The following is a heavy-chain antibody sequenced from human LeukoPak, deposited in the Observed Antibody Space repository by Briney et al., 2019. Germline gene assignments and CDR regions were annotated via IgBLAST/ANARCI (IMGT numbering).Heavy chain of an antibody. CDR1: GGSISSGDYY. J-gene: IGHJ4*02. Sequence: SETLSLTCTVSGGSISSGDYYWSWIRQPPGKGLEWIGYIYYSGSTYYNPSLKSRVTISVDTSKNQFSLKLSSVTAADTAVYYCAREGRIAAAGIGNYWGQGTLVTVSS. D-gene: IGHD6-13*01. CDR3: AREGRIAAAGIGNY. CDR2: IYYSGST. V-gene: IGHV4-30-4*01.